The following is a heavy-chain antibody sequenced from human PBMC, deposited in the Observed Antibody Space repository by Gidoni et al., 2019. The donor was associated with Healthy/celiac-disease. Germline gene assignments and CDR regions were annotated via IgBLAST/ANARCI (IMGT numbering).Heavy chain of an antibody. D-gene: IGHD3-22*01. CDR3: AKGGSSGYWYYFDY. Sequence: EVPPLESGGGLVQPGGSLRLSCAASGFTFSSYAMSWVRQAPGKGLEWVSAISGSGGSTYYADSVKGRFTISRDNSKNTLYLQMNSLRAEDTAVYYCAKGGSSGYWYYFDYWGQGTLVTVSS. J-gene: IGHJ4*02. V-gene: IGHV3-23*01. CDR1: GFTFSSYA. CDR2: ISGSGGST.